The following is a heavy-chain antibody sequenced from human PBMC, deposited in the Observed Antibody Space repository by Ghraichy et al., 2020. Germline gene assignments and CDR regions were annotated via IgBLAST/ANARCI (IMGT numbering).Heavy chain of an antibody. CDR2: ISASGLST. J-gene: IGHJ4*02. CDR3: ARTGYSSDFVNFDY. D-gene: IGHD6-25*01. V-gene: IGHV3-23*01. CDR1: GFTFSDYA. Sequence: GGSLRLSCAASGFTFSDYAMNWVRQAPGKGLEWVSGISASGLSTFYADSVKGRFTISRDNSNNTLYLQMNSLSAEDAAVYFCARTGYSSDFVNFDYWGQGTLVTVSS.